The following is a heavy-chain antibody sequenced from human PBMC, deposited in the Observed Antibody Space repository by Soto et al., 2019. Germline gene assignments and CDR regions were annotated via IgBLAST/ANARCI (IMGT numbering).Heavy chain of an antibody. V-gene: IGHV1-46*01. J-gene: IGHJ6*02. CDR2: INPSGGST. Sequence: QVQLVQSGAEVKKPGASVKVSCKASGYTFTSYYMHWVRQAPGQGLEWMGIINPSGGSTSYAQKFQGRVTMTRDTSTSTVYMELSSLRSEDTAVYYCARSIVVVVAATLGACMDVWGQGTTVTVSS. CDR3: ARSIVVVVAATLGACMDV. D-gene: IGHD2-15*01. CDR1: GYTFTSYY.